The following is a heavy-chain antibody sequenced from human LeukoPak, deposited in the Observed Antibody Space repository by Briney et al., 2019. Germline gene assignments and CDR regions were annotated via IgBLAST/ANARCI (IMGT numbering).Heavy chain of an antibody. Sequence: PSEALSLTCTVSGGSISSSSYYWGWIRQPPGKGLEWIGSIYYSGSTHYNPSLKSRVTISVDTSKNQFSLKLSSVTAADTAVYYCARRPNYYDSSGYYRDYWGQETLVTVSS. CDR1: GGSISSSSYY. CDR3: ARRPNYYDSSGYYRDY. CDR2: IYYSGST. V-gene: IGHV4-39*01. J-gene: IGHJ4*02. D-gene: IGHD3-22*01.